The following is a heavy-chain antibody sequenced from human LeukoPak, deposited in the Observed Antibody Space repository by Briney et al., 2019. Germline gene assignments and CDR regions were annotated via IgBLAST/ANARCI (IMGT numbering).Heavy chain of an antibody. Sequence: PGGSLRLSCAASGFTFSSYGMHWARQAPGKGLEWVAFIRYDGSDKYYADSVKGRFTISRENAKNSLYLQMNSLRAGDTAVYYCARGAPVGGSYFWGYYYMDVWGKGTTVTISS. J-gene: IGHJ6*03. D-gene: IGHD1-26*01. CDR3: ARGAPVGGSYFWGYYYMDV. CDR1: GFTFSSYG. CDR2: IRYDGSDK. V-gene: IGHV3-30*02.